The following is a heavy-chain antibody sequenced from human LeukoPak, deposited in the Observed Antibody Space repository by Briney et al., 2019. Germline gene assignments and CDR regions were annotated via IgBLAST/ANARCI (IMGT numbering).Heavy chain of an antibody. V-gene: IGHV4-34*01. D-gene: IGHD3-10*01. CDR2: INHSGST. CDR3: ARGVPSGY. Sequence: SETLSLTCAVYGGSFSGYYWSWIRQPPGKGLEWIGEINHSGSTNYNPSLKSRVTISVDTSKNQFSLKLSSVTAADTAVYYCARGVPSGYWGQETLVTVSS. CDR1: GGSFSGYY. J-gene: IGHJ4*02.